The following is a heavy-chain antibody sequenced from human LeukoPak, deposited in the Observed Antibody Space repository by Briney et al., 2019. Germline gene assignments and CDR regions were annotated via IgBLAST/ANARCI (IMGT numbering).Heavy chain of an antibody. CDR1: GITLSNYG. V-gene: IGHV3-23*01. CDR2: LSGSGGGT. CDR3: ARELYYYYMGV. J-gene: IGHJ6*03. Sequence: GGSLRLSCAVSGITLSNYGMSWVRQAPGKGLEWVAGLSGSGGGTNYADSVKGRFTISRDNAQNTLYLQMNSLRAEDTAVYYCARELYYYYMGVWGKGTTVTVSS.